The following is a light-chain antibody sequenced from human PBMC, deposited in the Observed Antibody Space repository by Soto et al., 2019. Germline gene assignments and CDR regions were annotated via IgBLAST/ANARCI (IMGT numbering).Light chain of an antibody. Sequence: EIVMTQSPATLSVSPGERTTLSCRASQSVSNNLAWYQQRPGQAPRLLMYGASSRATDIPARFSGSGFGPEFTLTISSLQSEDSAVYYCQQYNSWPTWTFGQGTKVEIK. CDR3: QQYNSWPTWT. V-gene: IGKV3-15*01. CDR2: GAS. CDR1: QSVSNN. J-gene: IGKJ1*01.